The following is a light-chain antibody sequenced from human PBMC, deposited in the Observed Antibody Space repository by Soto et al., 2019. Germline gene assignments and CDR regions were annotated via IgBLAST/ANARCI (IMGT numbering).Light chain of an antibody. CDR1: QSVSSN. J-gene: IGKJ4*01. V-gene: IGKV3-15*01. Sequence: EIVMTQSPGTLSVSPGERATLSCRASQSVSSNLAWYQQKPGQAPGLLIYGGSTRATGVPARFSGSGSGTEFTLTISCLQSEDFEVYYCQQYDDWPLTFGGGTKMEIK. CDR3: QQYDDWPLT. CDR2: GGS.